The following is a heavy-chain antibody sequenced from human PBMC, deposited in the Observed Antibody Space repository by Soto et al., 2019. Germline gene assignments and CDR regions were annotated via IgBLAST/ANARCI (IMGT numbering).Heavy chain of an antibody. CDR3: ARHTPAISISDH. V-gene: IGHV4-39*01. D-gene: IGHD2-15*01. CDR1: GGSISSSTYY. Sequence: SETLSLSCTVSGGSISSSTYYWGWMRQPPGKGLEWIASFFIGGNTYYNLSLKSRVTISVDRSKNQFSLKLSSVTAADTAVYYCARHTPAISISDHWGQGTLVTVSS. CDR2: FFIGGNT. J-gene: IGHJ4*02.